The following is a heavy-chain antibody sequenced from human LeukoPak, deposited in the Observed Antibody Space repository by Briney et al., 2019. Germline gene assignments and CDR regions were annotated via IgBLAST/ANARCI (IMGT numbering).Heavy chain of an antibody. V-gene: IGHV4-59*08. J-gene: IGHJ4*02. CDR2: IYDSGST. CDR1: GGSIISYF. Sequence: SESLSLTCTVSGGSIISYFWHWIRQPPGKGLEWMGYIYDSGSTYYNPSLKSRVTISVDTSKNQFSLKLRSVTAADTAVYYCASPHYYYHSSGYRDYWGQGTLVTVSS. D-gene: IGHD3-22*01. CDR3: ASPHYYYHSSGYRDY.